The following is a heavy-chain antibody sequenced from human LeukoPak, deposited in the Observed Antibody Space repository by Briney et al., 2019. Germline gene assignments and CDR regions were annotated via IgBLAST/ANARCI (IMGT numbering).Heavy chain of an antibody. V-gene: IGHV4-4*09. Sequence: PSETLSLTCTVSGGSISSYYWSWIRQPPGKELEWIGYIYTSGSTNYNPSLKRRVTISVDTSKNQFSLKLSSVTAADTAVYYCARHASIAAAGILFDYWGQGTLVTVSS. J-gene: IGHJ4*02. CDR3: ARHASIAAAGILFDY. CDR2: IYTSGST. D-gene: IGHD6-13*01. CDR1: GGSISSYY.